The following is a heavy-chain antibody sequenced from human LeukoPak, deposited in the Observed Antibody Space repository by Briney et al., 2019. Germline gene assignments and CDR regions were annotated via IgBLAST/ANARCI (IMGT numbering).Heavy chain of an antibody. CDR3: AKEGDSVVVPAGKFDY. CDR1: GFTFSSYG. J-gene: IGHJ4*02. D-gene: IGHD2-2*01. V-gene: IGHV3-23*01. Sequence: PGGSLRLSCAASGFTFSSYGMSWVRQAPGKGLEWVSAISGSGGSTYYADSVKGRFTISRDNSKNTLYLQMNSLRAEDTAVYYCAKEGDSVVVPAGKFDYWGQGTLVTVSS. CDR2: ISGSGGST.